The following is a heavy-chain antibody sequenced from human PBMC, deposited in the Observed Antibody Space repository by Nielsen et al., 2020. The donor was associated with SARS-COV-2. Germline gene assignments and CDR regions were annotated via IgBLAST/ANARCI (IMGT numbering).Heavy chain of an antibody. CDR1: GFTFSSYA. J-gene: IGHJ4*02. Sequence: LSLTCAASGFTFSSYAMSWVRQAPGKGLEWVSVIYSGGSRIYYADSVKGRFTISRDDAKSTLYLQMDSLRAEDTAKYYCARGSNWGGDYWGQGTLVTVSS. CDR3: ARGSNWGGDY. D-gene: IGHD7-27*01. CDR2: IYSGGSRI. V-gene: IGHV3-23*03.